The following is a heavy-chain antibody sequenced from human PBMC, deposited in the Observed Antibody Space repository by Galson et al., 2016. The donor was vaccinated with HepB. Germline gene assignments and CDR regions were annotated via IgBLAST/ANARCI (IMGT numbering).Heavy chain of an antibody. CDR2: ISGSGVST. CDR3: AKAIEEYCGGGSCYVDH. Sequence: SLRLSCAASGFTFSSVAMAWVRQAPGKGLQWVSGISGSGVSTYYVDSVRGRFSISRDNFKNTLYLQMYSLRADDTAVYFCAKAIEEYCGGGSCYVDHWGQGTLITVSS. V-gene: IGHV3-23*01. CDR1: GFTFSSVA. J-gene: IGHJ4*02. D-gene: IGHD2-15*01.